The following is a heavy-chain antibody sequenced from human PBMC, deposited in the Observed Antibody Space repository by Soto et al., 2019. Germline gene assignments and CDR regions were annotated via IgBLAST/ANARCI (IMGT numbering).Heavy chain of an antibody. CDR2: PRNKPNSYTT. J-gene: IGHJ4*02. D-gene: IGHD2-2*01. V-gene: IGHV3-72*01. CDR3: ASSLGYCSTTSCHHYYFDF. CDR1: GFTFSAHS. Sequence: EVQLVESGGGLVQPGGSLRLSCAASGFTFSAHSWDWFRQAQGKGWEWVGVPRNKPNSYTTEYAASVKGRFTISRDDSESSLYLQMNSLKTEDTAVYYCASSLGYCSTTSCHHYYFDFWGQGTLVTVSS.